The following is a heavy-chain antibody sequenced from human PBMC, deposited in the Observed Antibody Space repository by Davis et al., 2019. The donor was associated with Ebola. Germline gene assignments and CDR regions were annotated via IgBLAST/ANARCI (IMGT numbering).Heavy chain of an antibody. CDR3: AKDGIGYCSGGSCYLDY. CDR1: GFTFSSYW. D-gene: IGHD2-15*01. CDR2: INSDGSST. Sequence: PGGSLRLSCAASGFTFSSYWMHWVRQAPAKGLVWVSRINSDGSSTSYADSVKGRFTISRDNAKNTLYLQMNSLRAEDTAVYYCAKDGIGYCSGGSCYLDYWGQGTLVTVSS. J-gene: IGHJ4*02. V-gene: IGHV3-74*01.